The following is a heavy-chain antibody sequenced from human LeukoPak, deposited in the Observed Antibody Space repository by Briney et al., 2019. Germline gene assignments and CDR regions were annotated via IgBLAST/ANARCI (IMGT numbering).Heavy chain of an antibody. CDR1: GGSISSYY. Sequence: AETLTLTCTVSGGSISSYYWNWIRQPPGKGLEWIGYIYYSRSTNYNPYLKRRVTISVDTYKKQFSLKLSSVTAADTAVYYCARDQFLWFGEYLTGRYYYYGMDVWGQGTTVTVSS. J-gene: IGHJ6*02. CDR3: ARDQFLWFGEYLTGRYYYYGMDV. D-gene: IGHD3-10*01. CDR2: IYYSRST. V-gene: IGHV4-59*01.